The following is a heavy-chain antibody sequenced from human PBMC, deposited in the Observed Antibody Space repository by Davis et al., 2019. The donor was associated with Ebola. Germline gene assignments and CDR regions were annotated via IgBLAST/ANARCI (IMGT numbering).Heavy chain of an antibody. CDR3: ARGHGLTGTTDWFDP. CDR1: GGSFSGYY. CDR2: INHSGST. D-gene: IGHD1-7*01. J-gene: IGHJ5*02. Sequence: SQTLSLTCAVYGGSFSGYYWSWIRQPPGKGLEWIGEINHSGSTNYNPSLKSRVTISVDTSKNQFSLKLSSVTAADMAVYYCARGHGLTGTTDWFDPWGQGTLVTVS. V-gene: IGHV4-34*01.